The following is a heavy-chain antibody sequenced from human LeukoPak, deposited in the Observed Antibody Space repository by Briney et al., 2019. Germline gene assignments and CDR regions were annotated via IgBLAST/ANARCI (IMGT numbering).Heavy chain of an antibody. D-gene: IGHD6-13*01. CDR3: ARHPSGQLGNYMDV. V-gene: IGHV3-74*01. Sequence: PGGSLRLSCADSGFTFSSNWMHWVRQAPGKGLVWVSRINSDGSAARYADFVKGRFTISRDNAKNTLYLQMNSLGAEDTAVYYCARHPSGQLGNYMDVWGKGTTVIVSS. CDR1: GFTFSSNW. J-gene: IGHJ6*03. CDR2: INSDGSAA.